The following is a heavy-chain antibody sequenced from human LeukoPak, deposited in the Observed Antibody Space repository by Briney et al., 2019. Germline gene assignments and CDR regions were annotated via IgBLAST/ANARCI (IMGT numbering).Heavy chain of an antibody. V-gene: IGHV4-59*01. CDR1: GGSISSYY. CDR2: IYYSGST. D-gene: IGHD2-2*01. CDR3: ARGFAYCSSSTNCFSRYYMDV. J-gene: IGHJ6*03. Sequence: TSETLSLTCTVSGGSISSYYWSWIRQPPGKGLEWIGYIYYSGSTNYNPSLKSRVTISVDTSKNQFSLKLSSVTAADTAVYYCARGFAYCSSSTNCFSRYYMDVWGKGTTVTVSS.